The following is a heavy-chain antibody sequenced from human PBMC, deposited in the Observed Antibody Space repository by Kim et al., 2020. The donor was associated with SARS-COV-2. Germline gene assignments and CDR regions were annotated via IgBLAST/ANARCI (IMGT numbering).Heavy chain of an antibody. D-gene: IGHD3-10*01. CDR3: ARGGVRGVIADYYYYGMDV. CDR2: IIPIFGTA. CDR1: GGTFSSYA. Sequence: SVKVSCKASGGTFSSYAISWVRQAPGQGLEWMGGIIPIFGTANYAQKFQGRVTITADESTSTAYMELSSLRSEDTAVYYCARGGVRGVIADYYYYGMDVWGQGTTVTVSS. V-gene: IGHV1-69*13. J-gene: IGHJ6*02.